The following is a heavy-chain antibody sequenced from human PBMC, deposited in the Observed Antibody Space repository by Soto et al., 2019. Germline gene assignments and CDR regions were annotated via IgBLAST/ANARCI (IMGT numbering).Heavy chain of an antibody. J-gene: IGHJ4*02. Sequence: EVQLVESGGGLVKPGGSLRLSCAASGFTFSNAWMNWVRQAPGKGLEWVGRIKSKTDGGTTDYAAPVKGRFTISRDDPNHTLYLQMNSLKTEDTAVYYCSPDQGIRFDYWGQGTLVTLSS. CDR2: IKSKTDGGTT. CDR3: SPDQGIRFDY. D-gene: IGHD6-13*01. CDR1: GFTFSNAW. V-gene: IGHV3-15*07.